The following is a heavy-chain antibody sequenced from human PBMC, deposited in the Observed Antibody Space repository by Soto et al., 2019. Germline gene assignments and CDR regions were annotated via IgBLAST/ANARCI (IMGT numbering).Heavy chain of an antibody. CDR3: AGLQSMRLSGLDP. CDR1: GGSISSGDYY. CDR2: IYYSGST. V-gene: IGHV4-30-4*01. J-gene: IGHJ5*02. D-gene: IGHD3-16*02. Sequence: QVQLQESGPGLVKPSQTLSLTCTVSGGSISSGDYYWSWIRQPPGKGLEWIGYIYYSGSTYYNPSLKSRVTISVDTSKYQFSLKLSSVTAADTAVYYCAGLQSMRLSGLDPWGQGTLVTVSS.